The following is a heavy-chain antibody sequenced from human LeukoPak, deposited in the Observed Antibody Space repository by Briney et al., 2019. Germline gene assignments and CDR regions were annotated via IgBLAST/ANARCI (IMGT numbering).Heavy chain of an antibody. D-gene: IGHD1-26*01. CDR1: GFIFSSYS. CDR2: ISSSSSTI. Sequence: GGSLRLSCAASGFIFSSYSMNWVRQAPGKGLEWVSYISSSSSTIYYADSMKGRVTISRDNAKNSLYLQMSSLRDEDTAVYYCARDVYSGSLHHWGQGTQVTVSS. J-gene: IGHJ1*01. V-gene: IGHV3-48*02. CDR3: ARDVYSGSLHH.